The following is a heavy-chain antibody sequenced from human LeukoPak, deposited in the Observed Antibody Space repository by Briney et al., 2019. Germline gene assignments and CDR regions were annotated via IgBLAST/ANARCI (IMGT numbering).Heavy chain of an antibody. Sequence: PGGSLRLSCAASGFTFSSYAMSWVRQGPGKGLEWVSYISSSSKTIYYADSVKGRFTISRDNAKNSLYLQMNNLRAEDTAVYYCATLLDPPFDYWGQGTLVTVSS. D-gene: IGHD3-10*01. CDR3: ATLLDPPFDY. V-gene: IGHV3-48*04. J-gene: IGHJ4*02. CDR2: ISSSSKTI. CDR1: GFTFSSYA.